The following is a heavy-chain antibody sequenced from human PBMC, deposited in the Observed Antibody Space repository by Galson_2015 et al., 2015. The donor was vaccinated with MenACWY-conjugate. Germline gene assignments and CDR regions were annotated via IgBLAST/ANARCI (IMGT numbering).Heavy chain of an antibody. Sequence: SLRLSCAASGFTFSNYWMHWVRHVPGKGLVWVSRINSDGSTISYADSVKGRFTISRDNAKNTLYLQMNSLRAKDTAVYYCARGYSGYNPLDSWGQGTLVTVSS. V-gene: IGHV3-74*01. J-gene: IGHJ4*02. CDR1: GFTFSNYW. D-gene: IGHD5-24*01. CDR3: ARGYSGYNPLDS. CDR2: INSDGSTI.